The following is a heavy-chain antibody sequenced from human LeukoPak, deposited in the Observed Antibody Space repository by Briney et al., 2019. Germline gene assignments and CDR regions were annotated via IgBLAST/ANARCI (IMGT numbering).Heavy chain of an antibody. CDR2: IYYNGNT. CDR1: DGSINSYY. CDR3: ARGRRNYYGMDV. Sequence: SDTLSLTCSVSDGSINSYYWNWIRRPPGKGLEWIGYIYYNGNTNYSPSLKSRVTMSVDTSKNLFSLKVSSVTAADTAVYYCARGRRNYYGMDVWGQGTTVTVSS. V-gene: IGHV4-59*01. J-gene: IGHJ6*02.